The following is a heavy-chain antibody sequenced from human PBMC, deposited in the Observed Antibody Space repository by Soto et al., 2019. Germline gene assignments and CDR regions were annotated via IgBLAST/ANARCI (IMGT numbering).Heavy chain of an antibody. CDR3: ARDLLESRCNWFDP. V-gene: IGHV3-7*03. D-gene: IGHD1-1*01. CDR1: GFTFSSYW. CDR2: IKQDGSEK. J-gene: IGHJ5*02. Sequence: EVQLVESGGGLVQPGGSLRLSCAASGFTFSSYWMSWVRQAPGKGLEWVANIKQDGSEKYYVDSVKGRFTISRDNAKNSLYLQMNSRRAEDTAVYYCARDLLESRCNWFDPWGQGTLVTVSS.